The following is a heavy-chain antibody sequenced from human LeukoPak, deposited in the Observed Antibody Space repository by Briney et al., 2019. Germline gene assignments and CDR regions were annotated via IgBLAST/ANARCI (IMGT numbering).Heavy chain of an antibody. CDR1: GGSISSGSYY. D-gene: IGHD3-10*01. Sequence: PSETLSLTCTVSGGSISSGSYYWSWIRQPAGKGLEWIGRIYTSGSTNYNPSLKSRVTISVDTSKNQFPLKLSSVTAADTAVYYCARAGSYYYGSGSYTWGQGTLVTVSS. V-gene: IGHV4-61*02. J-gene: IGHJ5*02. CDR2: IYTSGST. CDR3: ARAGSYYYGSGSYT.